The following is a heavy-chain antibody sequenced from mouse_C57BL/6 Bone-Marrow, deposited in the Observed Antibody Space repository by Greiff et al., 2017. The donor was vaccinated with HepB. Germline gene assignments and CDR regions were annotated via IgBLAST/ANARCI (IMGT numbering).Heavy chain of an antibody. J-gene: IGHJ2*01. CDR1: GYTFTSYW. Sequence: QVHVKQSGAELVKPGASVKMSCKASGYTFTSYWITWVKQRPGQGLEWIGDIYPGSGSTNYNEKFKSKATLTVDTSSSTAYMQLSSLTSEDSAVYYCVYYGNLGDFDYWGQGTTLTVSS. V-gene: IGHV1-55*01. CDR3: VYYGNLGDFDY. D-gene: IGHD2-1*01. CDR2: IYPGSGST.